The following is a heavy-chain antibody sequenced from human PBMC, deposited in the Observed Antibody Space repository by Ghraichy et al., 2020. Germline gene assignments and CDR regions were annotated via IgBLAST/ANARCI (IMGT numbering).Heavy chain of an antibody. V-gene: IGHV3-11*06. CDR2: ISSSSSYT. J-gene: IGHJ4*02. CDR3: ARDGGQLQYCSGGSCYSGFDY. D-gene: IGHD2-15*01. CDR1: GFTFSDYY. Sequence: GGSLRLSCAASGFTFSDYYMSCIRQAPGKGLEWVSYISSSSSYTNYADSVKGRFTISRDNAKNSLYLQMNSLRAEDTAVYYCARDGGQLQYCSGGSCYSGFDYWGQGTLVTVSS.